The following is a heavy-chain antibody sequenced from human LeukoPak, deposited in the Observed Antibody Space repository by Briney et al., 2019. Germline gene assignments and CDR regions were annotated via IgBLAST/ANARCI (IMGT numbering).Heavy chain of an antibody. CDR3: VRHYASGISF. V-gene: IGHV1-8*03. CDR2: MNPNSGNT. D-gene: IGHD3-10*01. CDR1: GYTFTGYY. Sequence: ASVKVSCKASGYTFTGYYMHWVRQAPGQGLEWMGWMNPNSGNTGYAQKFQGRVTITRNTSISTAYMELSSLRSEDTAVYYCVRHYASGISFWGQGTLVTVSS. J-gene: IGHJ4*02.